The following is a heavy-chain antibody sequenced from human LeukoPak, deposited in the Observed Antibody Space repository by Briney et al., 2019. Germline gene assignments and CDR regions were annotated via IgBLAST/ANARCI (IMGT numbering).Heavy chain of an antibody. CDR3: ARGHCSSTSCYLGGRSYFDY. CDR1: GGSSSDYY. D-gene: IGHD2-2*01. V-gene: IGHV4-34*01. J-gene: IGHJ4*02. Sequence: SETLSLTCAVYGGSSSDYYWSWIRQPPGKGLEWIGEINHSGSTNYNPSLKSRVTISVDTSKNQFSLKLSSVTAADTAVYYCARGHCSSTSCYLGGRSYFDYWGQGTLVTVSS. CDR2: INHSGST.